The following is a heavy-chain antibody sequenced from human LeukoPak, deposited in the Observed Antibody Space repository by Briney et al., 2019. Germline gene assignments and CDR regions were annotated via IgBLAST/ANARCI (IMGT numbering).Heavy chain of an antibody. CDR1: GGSISSYY. CDR2: IFTRGTT. V-gene: IGHV4-4*07. J-gene: IGHJ4*02. CDR3: ARSSLAVYLNY. Sequence: SETLSLTCSVSGGSISSYYWSWIRQPAGKGLEWLGNIFTRGTTNYNASLESRLTISLDTARNQFSLSLRSVTAADTAIYFCARSSLAVYLNYWGQGTLVTASS. D-gene: IGHD6-19*01.